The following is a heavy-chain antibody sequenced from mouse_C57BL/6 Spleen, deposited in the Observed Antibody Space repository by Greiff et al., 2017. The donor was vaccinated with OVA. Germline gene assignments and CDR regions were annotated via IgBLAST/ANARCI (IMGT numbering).Heavy chain of an antibody. Sequence: VKLVESGPGILQSSQTLSLTCSFSGFSLSTSGMGVSWIRQPSGKGLEWLAHIYWDDDKRYNPSLKSRLTISKDTSRNQVFLKITSVDTADTATYYCARRAGDDYDDYYAMDYWGQGTSVTVSS. D-gene: IGHD2-4*01. V-gene: IGHV8-12*01. J-gene: IGHJ4*01. CDR2: IYWDDDK. CDR3: ARRAGDDYDDYYAMDY. CDR1: GFSLSTSGMG.